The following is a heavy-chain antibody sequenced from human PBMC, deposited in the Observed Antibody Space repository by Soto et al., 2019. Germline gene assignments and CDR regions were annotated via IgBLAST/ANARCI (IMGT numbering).Heavy chain of an antibody. CDR1: GFSITSPGMS. CDR2: IERDDDDK. Sequence: SGPTLVNPXETLTLTCTFSGFSITSPGMSVSWIRQPPGRALEWLALIERDDDDKYYSTSLKTRLTISKDTRKNQVVLTMANMDPADTATYYCARSIRGPRKFNGMDVWGQGTTVTVSS. D-gene: IGHD1-20*01. J-gene: IGHJ6*02. CDR3: ARSIRGPRKFNGMDV. V-gene: IGHV2-70*13.